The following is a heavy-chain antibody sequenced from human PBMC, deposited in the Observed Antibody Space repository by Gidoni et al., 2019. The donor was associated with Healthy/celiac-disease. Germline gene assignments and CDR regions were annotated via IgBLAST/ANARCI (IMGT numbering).Heavy chain of an antibody. V-gene: IGHV1-69*01. CDR2: IIPIFGTA. J-gene: IGHJ3*02. CDR3: ASSVVVSSGWAFDI. CDR1: GVTFSSYA. Sequence: QVQLVHSGDEVKKPGSSVKVSCQASGVTFSSYAISWVRQTPGQGLEWMGGIIPIFGTANYAQKFQGRVTITADESTSTAYMELSSLRAEDTAVYYCASSVVVSSGWAFDIWGQGTMVTVSS. D-gene: IGHD3-22*01.